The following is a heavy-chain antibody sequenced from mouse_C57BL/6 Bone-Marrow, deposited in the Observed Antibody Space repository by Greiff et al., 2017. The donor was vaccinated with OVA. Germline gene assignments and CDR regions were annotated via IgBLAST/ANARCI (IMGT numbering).Heavy chain of an antibody. V-gene: IGHV1-18*01. D-gene: IGHD1-1*01. CDR3: ARRVYYGSRGAMDY. CDR2: INPNNGGT. J-gene: IGHJ4*01. Sequence: VQLQQSGPELVKPGASVKIPCKASGYTFTDYNMDWVKQSHGKSLEWIGDINPNNGGTIYNQKFKGKATLTVDKSSTPAYMELSSLTSEDTAVDDCARRVYYGSRGAMDYWGQGTSVTVSS. CDR1: GYTFTDYN.